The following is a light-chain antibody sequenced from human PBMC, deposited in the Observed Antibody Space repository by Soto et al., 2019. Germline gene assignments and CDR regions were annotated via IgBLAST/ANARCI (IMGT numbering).Light chain of an antibody. V-gene: IGKV1-5*03. Sequence: QNNQSPSTTFATVRGRVTITFRASQSISPWLAWYQQKPGKAPKLLIYQASNLESGVPSRFSGSGSGTEFSLTISSLQPDDFATYYCQQYHSYSTFGQGTKVDI. CDR3: QQYHSYST. CDR1: QSISPW. CDR2: QAS. J-gene: IGKJ1*01.